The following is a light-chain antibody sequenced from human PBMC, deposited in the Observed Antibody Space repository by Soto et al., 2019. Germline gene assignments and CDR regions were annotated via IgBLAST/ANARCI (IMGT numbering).Light chain of an antibody. V-gene: IGKV3-20*01. CDR2: AAS. CDR1: QSVRNNY. CDR3: QQYGTSPRT. Sequence: EIVLTQSPGTLSLSPGEIATLSCIASQSVRNNYLAWYQQRPGQAPRLLIYAASSRATGIPDRFSGSGSGTDFTLTISRLEPEDFAVYYCQQYGTSPRTFGQGTKVDIK. J-gene: IGKJ1*01.